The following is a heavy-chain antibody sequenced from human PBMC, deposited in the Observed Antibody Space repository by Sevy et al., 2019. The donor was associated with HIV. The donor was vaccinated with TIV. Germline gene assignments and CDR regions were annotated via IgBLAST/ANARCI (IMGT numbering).Heavy chain of an antibody. CDR3: ARDDTYSDPARYHYAYMDV. Sequence: ASVKVSCKASGYSFVSYGINWVRQAPGQGLEWMGWMRPYNGHASSAQKFQDRVTLTTATSTSTAYMGLRSLRSDDTAVYYCARDDTYSDPARYHYAYMDVWGQGTTVTVSS. CDR1: GYSFVSYG. D-gene: IGHD3-16*01. V-gene: IGHV1-18*01. J-gene: IGHJ6*03. CDR2: MRPYNGHA.